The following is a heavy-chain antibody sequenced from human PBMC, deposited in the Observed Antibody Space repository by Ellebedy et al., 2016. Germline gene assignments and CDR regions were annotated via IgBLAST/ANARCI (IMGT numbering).Heavy chain of an antibody. CDR2: IYYSGST. J-gene: IGHJ5*02. CDR1: GGSVSSGSYY. V-gene: IGHV4-61*01. D-gene: IGHD6-13*01. CDR3: AREGIATNWFDP. Sequence: GSLRLSXTVSGGSVSSGSYYWSWIRQPPGKGLEWIGYIYYSGSTNYNPSLKSRVTISVDTSKNQFSLKLSSVTAADTAVYYCAREGIATNWFDPWGQGTLVTVSS.